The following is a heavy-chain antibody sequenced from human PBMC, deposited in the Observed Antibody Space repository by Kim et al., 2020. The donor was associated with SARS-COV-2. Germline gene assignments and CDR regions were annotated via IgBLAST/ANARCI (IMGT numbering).Heavy chain of an antibody. J-gene: IGHJ5*02. V-gene: IGHV4-34*01. CDR2: INHSGST. D-gene: IGHD3-22*01. CDR3: ARGGRFTMTRP. Sequence: SETLSLTCVVYGGSLSGYYWSWLRQPPGKGLEWIGEINHSGSTNYNPSLKSRVTISIDTSKNQFSLNLSSVTAADTAVYYCARGGRFTMTRPWGQGTLVTVSS. CDR1: GGSLSGYY.